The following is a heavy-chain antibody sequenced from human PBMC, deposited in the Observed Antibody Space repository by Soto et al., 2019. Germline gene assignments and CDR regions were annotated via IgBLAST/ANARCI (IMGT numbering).Heavy chain of an antibody. D-gene: IGHD2-15*01. CDR1: GGSFSGYY. V-gene: IGHV4-34*01. CDR2: INHSGST. J-gene: IGHJ6*02. CDR3: ARGDVVVVAATPSFSYYYYGMDV. Sequence: SETLSLTCAVYGGSFSGYYWSWIRQPPGKGLEWIGEINHSGSTNYNPSLKSRVTISVDTSKNQFSLKLSSVTAADTAVYYCARGDVVVVAATPSFSYYYYGMDVWGQGTTVTAP.